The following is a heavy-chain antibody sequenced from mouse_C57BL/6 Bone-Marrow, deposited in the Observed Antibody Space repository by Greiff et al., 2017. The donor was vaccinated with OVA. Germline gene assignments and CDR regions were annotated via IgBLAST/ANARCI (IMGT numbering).Heavy chain of an antibody. CDR1: GFTFSDYG. CDR2: ISSGSSTI. J-gene: IGHJ4*01. D-gene: IGHD2-5*01. CDR3: AMPSSNSYYYAMDY. V-gene: IGHV5-17*01. Sequence: EVQVVESGGGLVKPGGSLKLSCAASGFTFSDYGMHWVRQAPEKGLEWVAYISSGSSTIYYADTVKGRFTISRDTAKNPLFLQMTSLRSEDTAMYYCAMPSSNSYYYAMDYWGQGASVTVSS.